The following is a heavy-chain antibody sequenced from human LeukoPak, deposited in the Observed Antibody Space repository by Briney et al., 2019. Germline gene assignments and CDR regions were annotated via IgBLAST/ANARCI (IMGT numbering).Heavy chain of an antibody. Sequence: GGSLRLSCSVSGFTFSTYVMHWVRQAPGKGLEYVSAISSNGDNTYYADSVKGRFTISRDNSKNTLYLQMSSLRADDTAVYYCVRGTGYWGQGTLVAVSS. CDR1: GFTFSTYV. CDR3: VRGTGY. J-gene: IGHJ4*02. CDR2: ISSNGDNT. V-gene: IGHV3-64D*06.